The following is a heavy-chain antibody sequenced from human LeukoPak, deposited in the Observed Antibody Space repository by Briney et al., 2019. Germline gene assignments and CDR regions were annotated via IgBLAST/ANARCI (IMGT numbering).Heavy chain of an antibody. D-gene: IGHD1-7*01. CDR3: ARDLRPANL. J-gene: IGHJ4*02. Sequence: RASVKVSCKASGHTFTEHFIHWVRQAPGQGLQYMGWIHPASANTVYAQMFHGRVALTRDTPATTTYMELSGLRSDDTAVYYCARDLRPANLWGQGTLVTVSS. V-gene: IGHV1-2*02. CDR2: IHPASANT. CDR1: GHTFTEHF.